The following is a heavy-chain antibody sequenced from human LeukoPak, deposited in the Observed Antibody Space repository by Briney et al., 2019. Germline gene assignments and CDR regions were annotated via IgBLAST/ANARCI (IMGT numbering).Heavy chain of an antibody. CDR1: GFTFSSYG. CDR2: ILSDGSKE. V-gene: IGHV3-33*01. CDR3: ARVRDYDFWSGPFDY. Sequence: GGSLRLSCAASGFTFSSYGMHWVRQAPGKGLEWVAVILSDGSKEFYTDSVKGRFTISRDNSKNTLYLQMNSLRAEDTAVYYCARVRDYDFWSGPFDYWGQGTLVTVSS. J-gene: IGHJ4*02. D-gene: IGHD3-3*01.